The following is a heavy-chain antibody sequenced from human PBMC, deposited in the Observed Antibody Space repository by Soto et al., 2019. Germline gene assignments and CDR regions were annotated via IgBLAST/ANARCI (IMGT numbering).Heavy chain of an antibody. CDR2: ISYDGSNK. D-gene: IGHD5-18*01. Sequence: PGGSLRLSCAASGFTFSSYAMHWVRQAPGKGLEWVAVISYDGSNKYYADSVKGRFTISRDNSKNTLYLQMNSLGAEDTAVYYCARDHIRGYSYGADYWGQGTLVTVPQ. CDR3: ARDHIRGYSYGADY. CDR1: GFTFSSYA. J-gene: IGHJ4*02. V-gene: IGHV3-30-3*01.